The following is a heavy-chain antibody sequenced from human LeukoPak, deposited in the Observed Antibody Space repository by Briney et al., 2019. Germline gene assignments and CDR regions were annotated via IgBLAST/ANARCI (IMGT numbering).Heavy chain of an antibody. CDR1: GFTFSDYY. D-gene: IGHD3-3*01. J-gene: IGHJ4*02. CDR3: AKDHQKNYDSGGFDY. V-gene: IGHV3-11*04. CDR2: ISTSGSTI. Sequence: PGGSLRLSCAASGFTFSDYYMSWFRQAPGKGLEWVSYISTSGSTIYYADSVKGRFTISRDNAKNSLYLQMNSLRAEDTAVYYCAKDHQKNYDSGGFDYWGQGTLVTVSS.